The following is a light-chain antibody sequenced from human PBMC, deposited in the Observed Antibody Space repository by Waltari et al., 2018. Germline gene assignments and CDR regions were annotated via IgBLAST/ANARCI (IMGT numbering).Light chain of an antibody. J-gene: IGKJ4*02. CDR3: QHHFRLPAT. V-gene: IGKV3-20*01. CDR1: QSISRY. Sequence: IMLTQSPGTLSLSPGERATLSCRASQSISRYLAWYQQKPGQAPRLLIYGASTRATGIPDRFSGSGSGTDFSLTISGLEPEDSAVYYCQHHFRLPATFGGGTKVEI. CDR2: GAS.